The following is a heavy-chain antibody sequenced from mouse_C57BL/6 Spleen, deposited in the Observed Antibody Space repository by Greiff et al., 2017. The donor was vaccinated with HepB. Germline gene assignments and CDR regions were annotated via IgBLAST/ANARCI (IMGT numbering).Heavy chain of an antibody. CDR1: GYTFTSYW. J-gene: IGHJ2*01. CDR3: ARGGYDYPFDY. V-gene: IGHV1-64*01. CDR2: IHPKSGST. D-gene: IGHD2-4*01. Sequence: QVQLKQPGAELVKPGASVKLSCKASGYTFTSYWMHWVKQRPGQGLGWIGMIHPKSGSTNYNEKFKSKATLTVDKSSSTAYIQLSSLTSEDSAVYYCARGGYDYPFDYWGQGTTLTVSS.